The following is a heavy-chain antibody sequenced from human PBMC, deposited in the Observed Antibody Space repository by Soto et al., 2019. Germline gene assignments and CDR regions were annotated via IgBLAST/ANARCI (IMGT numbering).Heavy chain of an antibody. CDR1: GGSFSGYY. V-gene: IGHV4-34*01. CDR3: ARDQVVVITGEFDY. CDR2: INHTGST. D-gene: IGHD2-21*01. J-gene: IGHJ4*02. Sequence: QVQLQQWGAGLLKPSETLSLTCAVYGGSFSGYYWSWIRQPPGKGLEWIGEINHTGSTNYNPSLKSRGTTSVDTSKNQFYLKLSAVTAADTAVYYCARDQVVVITGEFDYWGQGTLVTVSS.